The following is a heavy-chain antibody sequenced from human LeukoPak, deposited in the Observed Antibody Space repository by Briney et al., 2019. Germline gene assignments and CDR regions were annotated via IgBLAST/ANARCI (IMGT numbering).Heavy chain of an antibody. CDR2: IHYSGST. J-gene: IGHJ4*02. V-gene: IGHV4-39*01. D-gene: IGHD2-2*01. Sequence: SETLSLTCTVSGASISSSSYSRGWIRQPPGKGLEWIGNIHYSGSTSYNPSLRSRVTISVETSKNQFSLKLASVTAADTAVYYCARQGRYCSSTSCYVPYWGQGTLVTVSS. CDR3: ARQGRYCSSTSCYVPY. CDR1: GASISSSSYS.